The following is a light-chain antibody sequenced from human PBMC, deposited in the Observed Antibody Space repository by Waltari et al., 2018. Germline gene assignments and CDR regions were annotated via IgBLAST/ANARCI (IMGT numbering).Light chain of an antibody. CDR3: SSYTTTTTLV. Sequence: QSAPTQPASVSVSPGQSITISCTGTRSDVGSYSYVSWYRQYPGKAPELLIYEVTHRPSGVSDRFSGSRSGSTASLTISGLQTEDEADYFCSSYTTTTTLVFGTGTKV. J-gene: IGLJ1*01. V-gene: IGLV2-14*01. CDR2: EVT. CDR1: RSDVGSYSY.